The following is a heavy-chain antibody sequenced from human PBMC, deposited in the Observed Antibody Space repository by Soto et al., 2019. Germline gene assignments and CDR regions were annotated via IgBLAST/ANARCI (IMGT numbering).Heavy chain of an antibody. Sequence: ASVKVSCKASGFIFTGYYIHWVRQAPGQGLEWMGWIKSNGGDPKYARKFQDRVTMTRDTSMNTVYMELSSLRSDDSAVYYCARDERSYGEPPFDYWGQGTLVT. CDR2: IKSNGGDP. V-gene: IGHV1-2*02. J-gene: IGHJ4*02. D-gene: IGHD3-16*01. CDR3: ARDERSYGEPPFDY. CDR1: GFIFTGYY.